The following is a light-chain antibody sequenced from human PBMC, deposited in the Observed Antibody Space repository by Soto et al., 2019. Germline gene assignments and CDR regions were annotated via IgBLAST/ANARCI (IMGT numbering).Light chain of an antibody. V-gene: IGKV3D-15*01. CDR2: AES. CDR3: QQYNNWWT. CDR1: QSVGTY. Sequence: EIVLTQSPGTLSLSPWERATLSCRASQSVGTYLAWYQQKPGQAPRLLIYAESTRATGIPARFIGNGSGTEFTLTISSLQSEDFAVYYCQQYNNWWTFGQGTKVDIK. J-gene: IGKJ1*01.